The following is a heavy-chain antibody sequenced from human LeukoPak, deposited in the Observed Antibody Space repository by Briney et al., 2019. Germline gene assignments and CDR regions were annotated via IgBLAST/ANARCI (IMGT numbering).Heavy chain of an antibody. CDR3: AKERSFSRITMVRGVPVTDAFDI. J-gene: IGHJ3*02. CDR1: GFTFSSYA. V-gene: IGHV3-23*01. Sequence: GGSLRLSCAASGFTFSSYAMSWVRQAPGKGLEWVSAISGSGGSTYYADSVKGRFTISRDNSKNTLYLQMNSLRAEDTAVYYCAKERSFSRITMVRGVPVTDAFDIWGQGTMVTVSP. D-gene: IGHD3-10*01. CDR2: ISGSGGST.